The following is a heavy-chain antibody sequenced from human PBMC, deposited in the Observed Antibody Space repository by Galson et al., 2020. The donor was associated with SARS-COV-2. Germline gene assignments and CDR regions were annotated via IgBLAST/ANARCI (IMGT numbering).Heavy chain of an antibody. Sequence: PGGSLRLSCAASGFTFSDYYMSWIRQAPGKGLEWVSYIGSSGDTIYYADSVKGRFTISRDNAKNSLYLQMNSLRAEDTAVYYCAGDLKSSGSSSDYYYYGMDVWGQGTTVTVSS. D-gene: IGHD6-6*01. CDR2: IGSSGDTI. V-gene: IGHV3-11*01. J-gene: IGHJ6*02. CDR3: AGDLKSSGSSSDYYYYGMDV. CDR1: GFTFSDYY.